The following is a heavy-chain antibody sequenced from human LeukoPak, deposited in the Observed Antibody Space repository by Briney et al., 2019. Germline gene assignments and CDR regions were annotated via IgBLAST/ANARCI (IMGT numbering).Heavy chain of an antibody. Sequence: SETLSLTCTVSGGSMSGYYWSWIRQPPRKGLEWIGYIYSSGSTNYNPSLKSRVTISVDTSKNQFSLKVTSVTAADTAVYYCARVTEWNDFDYWGQGTLVTVSS. V-gene: IGHV4-59*01. J-gene: IGHJ4*02. CDR3: ARVTEWNDFDY. CDR1: GGSMSGYY. D-gene: IGHD1-1*01. CDR2: IYSSGST.